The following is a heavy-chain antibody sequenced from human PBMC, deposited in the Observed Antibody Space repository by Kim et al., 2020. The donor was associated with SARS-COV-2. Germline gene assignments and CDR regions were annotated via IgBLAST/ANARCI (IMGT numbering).Heavy chain of an antibody. CDR1: GGSFSGYY. CDR3: ATVYGYPSDWFDP. D-gene: IGHD5-18*01. V-gene: IGHV4-34*01. Sequence: SETLSLTCAVYGGSFSGYYWSWIRQPPGKGLEWIGEINHSGSTNYNPSLKSRVTISVDTSKNQFSLKLSSVTAADTAVYYCATVYGYPSDWFDPWGQGTLVTVSS. CDR2: INHSGST. J-gene: IGHJ5*02.